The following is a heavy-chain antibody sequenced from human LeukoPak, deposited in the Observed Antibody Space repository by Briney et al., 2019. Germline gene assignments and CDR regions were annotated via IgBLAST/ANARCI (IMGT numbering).Heavy chain of an antibody. D-gene: IGHD6-6*01. CDR1: GFTFSNCA. V-gene: IGHV3-23*01. CDR2: VSATGYST. J-gene: IGHJ4*02. CDR3: AKGVKYSSSPFDF. Sequence: GSLRLSCTASGFTFSNCAMSWVRQAPGKGLEWVSSVSATGYSTYFADSVKGRFTISRDNSKNTLYLQMNSLRAEDTAVYYCAKGVKYSSSPFDFWGQGTLVTVSS.